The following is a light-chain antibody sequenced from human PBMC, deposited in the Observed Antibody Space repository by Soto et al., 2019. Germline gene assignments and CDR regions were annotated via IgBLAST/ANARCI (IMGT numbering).Light chain of an antibody. CDR3: FSHRSGDSHV. CDR1: SSDIGAYNY. Sequence: SLKQTGSVSGSPGRSIPIFCTGTSSDIGAYNYVSWYQQYPGKAPKLMIYGVTNRPSGVSNRFSGSKTGNTASLTISGLQDEDEADYYCFSHRSGDSHVFGTGSKVTVL. CDR2: GVT. J-gene: IGLJ1*01. V-gene: IGLV2-14*01.